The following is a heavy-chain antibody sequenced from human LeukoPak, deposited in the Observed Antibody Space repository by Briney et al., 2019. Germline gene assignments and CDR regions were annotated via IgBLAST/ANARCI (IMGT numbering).Heavy chain of an antibody. CDR2: INPNSGGT. Sequence: ASVKVSCKASGYTFTGYYMHWVRQAPGQGLEGLGWINPNSGGTNYAQKFQGRVTMTRDTSISTAYMELSRLRSDDTAVYYCAREYLRGIVVITTHFDYWGQGTLVTVSS. CDR3: AREYLRGIVVITTHFDY. J-gene: IGHJ4*02. CDR1: GYTFTGYY. V-gene: IGHV1-2*02. D-gene: IGHD3-22*01.